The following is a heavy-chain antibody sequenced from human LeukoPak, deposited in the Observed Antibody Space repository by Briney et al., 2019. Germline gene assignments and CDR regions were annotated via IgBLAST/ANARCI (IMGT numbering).Heavy chain of an antibody. CDR1: GYSISSSYY. V-gene: IGHV4-38-2*01. CDR3: ARAGITMVRGVHGWFDP. J-gene: IGHJ5*02. CDR2: IYHSGST. Sequence: SETLSLTCAVSGYSISSSYYWGWIRQPPGKGLEWIGSIYHSGSTYYNPSLKSRVTISVDTSKTQFSQKLSSVTAADTAVYYCARAGITMVRGVHGWFDPWGPGTLVTVSS. D-gene: IGHD3-10*01.